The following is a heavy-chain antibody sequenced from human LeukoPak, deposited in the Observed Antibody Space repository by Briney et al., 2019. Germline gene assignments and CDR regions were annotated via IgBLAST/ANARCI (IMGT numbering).Heavy chain of an antibody. D-gene: IGHD2-21*02. J-gene: IGHJ4*02. CDR2: ISSSSGNV. Sequence: PGGSLRLSCEASGFTFSGYTMNWVRQAPGKGLEWVAAISSSSGNVYYADSVKGRFTISRDNAENSLHLQMSSLRVEDTAVYYCAGDRGPVVTAYYFDYWGQGTLVTVSS. CDR3: AGDRGPVVTAYYFDY. CDR1: GFTFSGYT. V-gene: IGHV3-21*01.